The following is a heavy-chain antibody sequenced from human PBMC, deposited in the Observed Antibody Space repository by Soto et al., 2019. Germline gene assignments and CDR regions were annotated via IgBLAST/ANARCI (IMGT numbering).Heavy chain of an antibody. CDR2: ISSSSSYI. CDR3: AREYSSSWQAISAEDAFDI. V-gene: IGHV3-21*01. Sequence: EVQLVESGGGLVKPGGSLRLSCAASGFTFSSYSMNWVRQAPGKGLEWVSSISSSSSYIYYADSVKGRFTISRDNAKNSLYLQMNSLRAEDTAVYYCAREYSSSWQAISAEDAFDIWGQGTMVTVSS. J-gene: IGHJ3*02. CDR1: GFTFSSYS. D-gene: IGHD6-13*01.